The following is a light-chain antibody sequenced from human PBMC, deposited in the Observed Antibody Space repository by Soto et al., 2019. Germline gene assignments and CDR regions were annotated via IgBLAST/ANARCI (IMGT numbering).Light chain of an antibody. CDR3: SSYTSSSTLSFYV. V-gene: IGLV2-14*01. CDR2: DVS. J-gene: IGLJ1*01. Sequence: QSALTQPASVSGSPGQSITISCTGTSSDVGGYNYVSWYQQHPGKAPKLMIYDVSNRPSGVSNRFSGSKSGNTASLTISGLQAEYEADYYCSSYTSSSTLSFYVFGTGTKLTVL. CDR1: SSDVGGYNY.